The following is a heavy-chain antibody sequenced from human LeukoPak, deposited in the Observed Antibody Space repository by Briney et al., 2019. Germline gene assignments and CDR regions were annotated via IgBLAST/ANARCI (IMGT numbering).Heavy chain of an antibody. D-gene: IGHD2-15*01. J-gene: IGHJ3*02. Sequence: ASVKVSCKAPGYTFSSSGISWVRQAPGQGLEWMGWISADNGNTDYAQELQGRVTMTTDTSTSTAYMELRSLRFEDTAVYYCARGVGSAFDIWGQGTMVTVSS. CDR1: GYTFSSSG. CDR3: ARGVGSAFDI. CDR2: ISADNGNT. V-gene: IGHV1-18*01.